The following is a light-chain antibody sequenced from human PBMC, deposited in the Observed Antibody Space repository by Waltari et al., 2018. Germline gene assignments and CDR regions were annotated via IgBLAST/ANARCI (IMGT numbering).Light chain of an antibody. V-gene: IGLV1-47*01. CDR1: GSNIGGNY. CDR2: KTN. Sequence: QSVLTQPPSASGSPGQRVSISCSGSGSNIGGNYVYWYQQFPGSAPKVLLYKTNQRPSGVPDRFAGSKSGTSGSLSISGRRSEDEAEYYCASWDDDVSGVVFGGGTKLTVL. J-gene: IGLJ2*01. CDR3: ASWDDDVSGVV.